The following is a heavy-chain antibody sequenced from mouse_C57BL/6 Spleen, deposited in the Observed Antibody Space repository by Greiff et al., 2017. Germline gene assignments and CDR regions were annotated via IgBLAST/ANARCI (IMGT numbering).Heavy chain of an antibody. Sequence: VQLQQSGPELVKPGASVKISCKASGYTFTDYYMNWVKQSHGKSLEWIGDINPNNGGTSYNQKFKGKATLTVDKSSSTAYMELRSLTSEDSAVYYCAREDDYGSSYVGYYAMDYWGQGTSVTVSS. CDR3: AREDDYGSSYVGYYAMDY. V-gene: IGHV1-26*01. J-gene: IGHJ4*01. CDR2: INPNNGGT. CDR1: GYTFTDYY. D-gene: IGHD1-1*01.